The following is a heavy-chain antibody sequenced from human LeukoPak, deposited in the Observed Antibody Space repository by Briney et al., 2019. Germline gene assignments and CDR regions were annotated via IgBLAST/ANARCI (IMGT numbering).Heavy chain of an antibody. J-gene: IGHJ4*02. CDR3: ASDIVATSGDF. V-gene: IGHV3-11*01. Sequence: TPGGSLRLPCAASGFTFSDYYMSWIRQAPGKGLEWVAYITSSGDDIYYAESVKGRFTISRDNAKNALFLRMSSLRVEDTATYYCASDIVATSGDFWGQGTLVSVSS. D-gene: IGHD5-12*01. CDR2: ITSSGDDI. CDR1: GFTFSDYY.